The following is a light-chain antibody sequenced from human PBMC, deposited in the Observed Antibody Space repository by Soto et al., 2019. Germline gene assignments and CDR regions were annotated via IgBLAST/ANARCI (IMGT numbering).Light chain of an antibody. V-gene: IGLV3-21*02. Sequence: SYELTQPPSVSVAPGQTARITCGGNNIGSKSVHWYQQKPGQAPVLVVYDDSDGPSGIPERFSGSNSGNTATLTISRVEAGDEADYYCQVWDSSSDHPVVFGGGTKLTVL. CDR1: NIGSKS. CDR3: QVWDSSSDHPVV. J-gene: IGLJ2*01. CDR2: DDS.